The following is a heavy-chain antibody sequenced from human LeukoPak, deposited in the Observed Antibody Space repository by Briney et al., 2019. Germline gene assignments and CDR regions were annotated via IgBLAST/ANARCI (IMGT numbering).Heavy chain of an antibody. J-gene: IGHJ4*02. CDR3: AKDRHGHYALDY. CDR1: GFTFSSYA. CDR2: ISGSGGST. Sequence: PGGPLRLSCAASGFTFSSYAMSWVRQAPGKGLEWVSAISGSGGSTYYADSVKGRFTISRDNSKNTMYLQMNSLRLDDTAVYYCAKDRHGHYALDYCGQGTLVTVSS. D-gene: IGHD4-17*01. V-gene: IGHV3-23*01.